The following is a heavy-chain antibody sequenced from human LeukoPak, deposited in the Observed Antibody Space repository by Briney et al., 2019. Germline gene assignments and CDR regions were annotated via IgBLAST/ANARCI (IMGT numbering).Heavy chain of an antibody. V-gene: IGHV1-69*13. CDR3: AREDSSGYCY. J-gene: IGHJ4*02. Sequence: ASVKVSCTASGGTFSSYAISWVRQAPGQGLEWMGGIIPIFGTANYAQKFQGRVTITADESTSTAYMELSSLRSEDTAVYYCAREDSSGYCYWGQGTLVTVSS. D-gene: IGHD3-22*01. CDR2: IIPIFGTA. CDR1: GGTFSSYA.